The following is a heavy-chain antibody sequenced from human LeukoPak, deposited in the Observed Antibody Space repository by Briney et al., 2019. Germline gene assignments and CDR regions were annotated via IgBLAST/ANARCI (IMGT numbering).Heavy chain of an antibody. CDR2: INHSGST. CDR1: GGSFSGYY. D-gene: IGHD3-10*01. V-gene: IGHV4-34*01. Sequence: SETLSLTCAVYGGSFSGYYWSWIRQPPGKGLKWIGEINHSGSTNYNPSLKSRVTISVDTSKNQFSLKLSSVTAADTAVYYCARGKVTMVRGVFDYWGQGTLVTVSS. J-gene: IGHJ4*02. CDR3: ARGKVTMVRGVFDY.